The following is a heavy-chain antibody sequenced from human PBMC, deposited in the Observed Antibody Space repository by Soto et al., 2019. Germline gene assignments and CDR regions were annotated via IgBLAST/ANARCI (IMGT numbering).Heavy chain of an antibody. CDR1: GGSFSGYY. CDR3: ARGGSGWYRYYSYGMDV. J-gene: IGHJ6*02. Sequence: QVQLQQWGAGLLKPSETLSLTCAVYGGSFSGYYWSWIRQPPGKGLEWIGEINHSGSTNYNPSLKSRLTISVDTSKNQFSLKLSSVTAADTAVYYCARGGSGWYRYYSYGMDVWGQGTTVTVSS. D-gene: IGHD6-19*01. V-gene: IGHV4-34*01. CDR2: INHSGST.